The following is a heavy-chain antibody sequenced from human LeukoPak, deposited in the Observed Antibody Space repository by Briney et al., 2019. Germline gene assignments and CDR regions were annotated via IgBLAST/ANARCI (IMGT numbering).Heavy chain of an antibody. V-gene: IGHV3-23*01. CDR3: VTPTWRRWYQLPPGF. CDR2: ISGSGGST. J-gene: IGHJ4*02. CDR1: GFTFSSYA. Sequence: PGGSLRLSCAASGFTFSSYAMSWVRQAPGKGLEWVSAISGSGGSTYYADSVKGRFTISRDNSRNTLYLQTNSLRAEDTAVYYCVTPTWRRWYQLPPGFWGQGTLVTVSS. D-gene: IGHD2-2*01.